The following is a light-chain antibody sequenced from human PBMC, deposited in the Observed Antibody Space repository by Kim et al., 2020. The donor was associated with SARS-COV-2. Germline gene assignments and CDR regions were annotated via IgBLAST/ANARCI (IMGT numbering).Light chain of an antibody. J-gene: IGLJ3*02. CDR1: SSNIVSNT. V-gene: IGLV1-44*01. CDR3: ATWDDSLNGWV. Sequence: GKRVTISCSGSSSNIVSNTLNWYQHVPGTAPKLLMFNTDQRPSGVPDRFSGSKSGTSASLAISGLQSDDEGDYYCATWDDSLNGWVFGGGTQLTVL. CDR2: NTD.